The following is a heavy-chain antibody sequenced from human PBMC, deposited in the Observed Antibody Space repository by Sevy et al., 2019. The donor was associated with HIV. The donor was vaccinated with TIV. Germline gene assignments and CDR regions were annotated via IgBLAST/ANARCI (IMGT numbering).Heavy chain of an antibody. CDR2: IKQDESEK. CDR1: VFSFSNYW. D-gene: IGHD3-22*01. Sequence: GGSLRLSCAASVFSFSNYWMHWVRQAPGKGLEWVANIKQDESEKYYVASVKGRFTISRDNAKNSVYLEMNSLRPEDTAIYYCAKGNSGSFDYWGQGTLVTVSS. V-gene: IGHV3-7*01. J-gene: IGHJ4*02. CDR3: AKGNSGSFDY.